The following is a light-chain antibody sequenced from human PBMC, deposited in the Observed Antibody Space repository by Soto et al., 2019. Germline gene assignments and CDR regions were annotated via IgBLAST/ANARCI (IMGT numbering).Light chain of an antibody. Sequence: DIQMTQSPSSLSASVGDRVTITCRASQTIGANLNWYRQKLGKAPTLLIYDASTLQSGVPSRFSGLGSGTDFALTITSLQPDDSATYYCQQSYTTVYTFGQGTKVDNK. CDR2: DAS. CDR3: QQSYTTVYT. V-gene: IGKV1-39*01. J-gene: IGKJ2*01. CDR1: QTIGAN.